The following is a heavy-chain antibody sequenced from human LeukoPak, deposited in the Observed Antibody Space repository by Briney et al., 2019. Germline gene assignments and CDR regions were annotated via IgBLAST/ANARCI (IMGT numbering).Heavy chain of an antibody. J-gene: IGHJ3*02. D-gene: IGHD1-7*01. CDR2: ISAYNGNT. V-gene: IGHV1-18*01. Sequence: ASVKVSFKASGYTFTSYGISWVRQAPGQGLEWMGWISAYNGNTNYAQKLQGRVTMTTDTSTSTAYMELRSLRSDDTAVYYCAREGRITGTTWRDAFDIWGQGTMVTVSS. CDR1: GYTFTSYG. CDR3: AREGRITGTTWRDAFDI.